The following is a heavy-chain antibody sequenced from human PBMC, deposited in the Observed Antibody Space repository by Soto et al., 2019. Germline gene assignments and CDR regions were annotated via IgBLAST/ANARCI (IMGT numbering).Heavy chain of an antibody. V-gene: IGHV4-31*03. Sequence: QVQLQESGPGLVKPSQTLSLTCTVSGGSISSGGYYWSWIRQHPGKGLAWIGYIYYSGSTYYNPSLKGRVSTSVDTSKNQFSLKLSSVTAADTAVYYCARDRQHILYGMDVWGQGTTVTVSS. J-gene: IGHJ6*02. CDR3: ARDRQHILYGMDV. CDR2: IYYSGST. CDR1: GGSISSGGYY.